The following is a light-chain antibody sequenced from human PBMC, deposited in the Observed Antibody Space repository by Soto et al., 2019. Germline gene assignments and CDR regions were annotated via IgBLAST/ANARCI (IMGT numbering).Light chain of an antibody. Sequence: QSVLTQPPSVSAAPGQKVTISCSGSSSNIGNNYVYWYHQVPGTAPKLLIYDNYKRPSGIPDRFSGSKSGTSATLGITGPQTGDEADYYWATWDSSLFAVVFGGGTKLTVL. CDR1: SSNIGNNY. CDR2: DNY. J-gene: IGLJ2*01. CDR3: ATWDSSLFAVV. V-gene: IGLV1-51*01.